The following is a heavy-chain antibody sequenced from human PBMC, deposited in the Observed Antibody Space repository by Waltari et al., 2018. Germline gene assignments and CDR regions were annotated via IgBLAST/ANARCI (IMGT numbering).Heavy chain of an antibody. Sequence: QLQLQESGSGLVKPSQTLSLTCAVSGGSISSGASSWRGTRQSPGKGLEWIGYIYHSGTTYNNPSLKSRVTISVDRSKNQFSLKLKSVTAADTAVYYCVRVAMVRGLIGARFDPWGQGTLVTVSS. CDR2: IYHSGTT. V-gene: IGHV4-30-2*06. CDR3: VRVAMVRGLIGARFDP. CDR1: GGSISSGASS. D-gene: IGHD3-10*01. J-gene: IGHJ5*02.